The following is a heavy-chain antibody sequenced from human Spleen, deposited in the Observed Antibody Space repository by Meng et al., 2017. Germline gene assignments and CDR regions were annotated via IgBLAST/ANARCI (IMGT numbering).Heavy chain of an antibody. D-gene: IGHD3-10*01. Sequence: SETLSLTCAVYGGSFSGYYWSWIRQPPGKGLEWIGYIYYTGSTNYNPSLKRRVTISVDTSKNHFFLKLSSVTAADTAVDYCAGEYGSGSIYDFWGQGTLVTVSS. V-gene: IGHV4-59*01. CDR3: AGEYGSGSIYDF. J-gene: IGHJ4*02. CDR1: GGSFSGYY. CDR2: IYYTGST.